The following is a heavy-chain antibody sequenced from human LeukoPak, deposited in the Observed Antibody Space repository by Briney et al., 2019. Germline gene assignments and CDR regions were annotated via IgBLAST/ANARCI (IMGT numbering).Heavy chain of an antibody. CDR1: GFTVRDFW. J-gene: IGHJ5*02. CDR3: AKTARTFAS. V-gene: IGHV4-4*09. Sequence: PGGSLRLSCAASGFTVRDFWMAWFRQAPGKGLECIGFIYINGDTSYNPSLKGRATLSLDTSKNQFSLRLTSVTAADTAVYYCAKTARTFASWGPGTLVTVSS. D-gene: IGHD1-7*01. CDR2: IYINGDT.